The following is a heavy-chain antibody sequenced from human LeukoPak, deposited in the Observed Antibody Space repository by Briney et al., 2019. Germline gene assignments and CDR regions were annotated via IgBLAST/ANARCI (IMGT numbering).Heavy chain of an antibody. J-gene: IGHJ4*02. D-gene: IGHD1-26*01. CDR2: ISYDGSNK. V-gene: IGHV3-30-3*01. CDR1: GFTFSSYA. CDR3: ASAYSGVYSGSSDY. Sequence: GGSLRLSCAASGFTFSSYAMHWVRQAPGKGLEWVAVISYDGSNKYYADSVKGRLTISRDNSKNTLYLQMNSLRAEDTAVYYCASAYSGVYSGSSDYWGQGTLVTVSS.